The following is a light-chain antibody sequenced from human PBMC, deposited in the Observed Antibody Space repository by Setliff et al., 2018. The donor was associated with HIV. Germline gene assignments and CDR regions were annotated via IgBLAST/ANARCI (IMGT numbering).Light chain of an antibody. CDR2: EVS. J-gene: IGLJ1*01. Sequence: QSALTQPASVSGSPGQSITISCTGSSSDIGTYNFVSWYQQYPNKAPKVVIYEVSVRPSGMSNRFSGSKSGNPASLTISRLQPEDDADYYCTSYTTSSAPLVFGSGTKVPVL. CDR3: TSYTTSSAPLV. CDR1: SSDIGTYNF. V-gene: IGLV2-14*01.